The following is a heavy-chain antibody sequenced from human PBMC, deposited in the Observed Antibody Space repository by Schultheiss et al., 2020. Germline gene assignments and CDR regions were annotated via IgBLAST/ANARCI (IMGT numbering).Heavy chain of an antibody. CDR3: ARDHGYGDYEADAFDI. CDR2: ISSSSSTI. J-gene: IGHJ3*02. D-gene: IGHD4-17*01. CDR1: GFTFSSYS. V-gene: IGHV3-48*02. Sequence: GGSLRLSCAASGFTFSSYSMNWVRQAPGKELEWVSYISSSSSTIYYADSVKGRFTISRDNAKNSLYLQMNSLRDEDTAVYYCARDHGYGDYEADAFDIWGQGTMVTVSS.